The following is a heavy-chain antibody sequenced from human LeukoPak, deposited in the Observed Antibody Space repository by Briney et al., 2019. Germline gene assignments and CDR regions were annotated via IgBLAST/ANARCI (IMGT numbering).Heavy chain of an antibody. CDR3: AKPNYGDYYWFDP. J-gene: IGHJ5*02. V-gene: IGHV3-7*03. CDR1: GFIFSNYW. Sequence: GGSLRLSCAASGFIFSNYWMSWVRQAPGKGLEWVANIKQDGTEKDYVASVRGRFTISRDNAKNSLYLQVNSLRAEDTAVYYCAKPNYGDYYWFDPWGQGTLVTVSS. CDR2: IKQDGTEK. D-gene: IGHD4-17*01.